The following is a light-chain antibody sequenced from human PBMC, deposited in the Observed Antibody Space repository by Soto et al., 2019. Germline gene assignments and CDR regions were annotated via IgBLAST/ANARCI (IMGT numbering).Light chain of an antibody. J-gene: IGKJ2*04. CDR1: QSVSSY. Sequence: EIVLTQSPATLSLSPGERATLSCRAGQSVSSYLAWYQQKPGQAPRLLIYDASNRATGIPARFSGSGSGTDFTLTISSLEPEDFAVYYCQPYRGSFGQGTKLEMK. CDR2: DAS. CDR3: QPYRGS. V-gene: IGKV3-11*01.